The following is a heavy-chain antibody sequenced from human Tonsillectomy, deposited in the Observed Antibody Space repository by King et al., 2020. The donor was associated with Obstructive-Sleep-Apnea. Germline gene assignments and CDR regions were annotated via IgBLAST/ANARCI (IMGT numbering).Heavy chain of an antibody. J-gene: IGHJ3*02. CDR2: IYNTGST. Sequence: QLQLQESGPGLVKPSETLSLTCTVSGGSISSYSWTWIRQPPGKGLEWIGYIYNTGSTNYNPSLTSRVTISIDTSKNQFSLKLSSVTAADTAVYYCARVWSTVVTNDAFDIWGQGTMVTVSS. V-gene: IGHV4-59*01. CDR3: ARVWSTVVTNDAFDI. D-gene: IGHD4-23*01. CDR1: GGSISSYS.